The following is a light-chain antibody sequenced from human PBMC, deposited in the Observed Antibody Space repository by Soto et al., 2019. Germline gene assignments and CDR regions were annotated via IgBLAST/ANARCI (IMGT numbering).Light chain of an antibody. Sequence: QSRLAQPASGSGATGPSITISCTGTRRDVGGYNLVSWYQQYPGKAPKIVIHDVSRRPSGVSNRFSGSKSGNTASLTISGLQAEDEADYSCCSYAGSRTSYVVGTGTK. V-gene: IGLV2-23*02. CDR3: CSYAGSRTSYV. J-gene: IGLJ1*01. CDR2: DVS. CDR1: RRDVGGYNL.